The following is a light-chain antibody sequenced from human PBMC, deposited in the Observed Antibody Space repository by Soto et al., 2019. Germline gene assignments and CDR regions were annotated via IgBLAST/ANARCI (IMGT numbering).Light chain of an antibody. V-gene: IGKV3-15*01. CDR2: GAS. CDR3: LRYNKRPT. CDR1: QSVSSN. Sequence: EIVMTQSPATLSVSPGERATLSCRASQSVSSNLAWYQQKPGQAPRLLIYGASTRATGIPARFSGSGSGTEFTLTISSLHYEDLAVYDCLRYNKRPTLGPGTKVNIK. J-gene: IGKJ3*01.